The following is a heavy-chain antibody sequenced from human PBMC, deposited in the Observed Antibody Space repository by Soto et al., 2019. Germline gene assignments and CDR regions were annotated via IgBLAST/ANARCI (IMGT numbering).Heavy chain of an antibody. V-gene: IGHV1-69*06. Sequence: SVKVSCKASGGTFSSYDISWVRQAPGQGLEWMGGIIPIFGTANYAQKFQGRVTITADKSTSTAYMELSSLRSEDTAVYYCARLGVNYYDSSGPFDYWGQGTLVTVSS. CDR3: ARLGVNYYDSSGPFDY. J-gene: IGHJ4*02. CDR1: GGTFSSYD. D-gene: IGHD3-22*01. CDR2: IIPIFGTA.